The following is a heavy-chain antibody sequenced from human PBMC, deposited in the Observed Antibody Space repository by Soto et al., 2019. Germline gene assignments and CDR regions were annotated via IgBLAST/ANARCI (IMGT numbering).Heavy chain of an antibody. Sequence: PGGSLRLSCAVSGVTLTNVWMNWVRQAPGKGPEWVGRIKSQTDGGTTDYAAPVKGRFTISRDDSENTLYLQMNRLKTEDTGVYYCARGLYSGSYYPFDYWGQGTLVTVSS. J-gene: IGHJ4*02. CDR2: IKSQTDGGTT. CDR3: ARGLYSGSYYPFDY. CDR1: GVTLTNVW. V-gene: IGHV3-15*07. D-gene: IGHD1-26*01.